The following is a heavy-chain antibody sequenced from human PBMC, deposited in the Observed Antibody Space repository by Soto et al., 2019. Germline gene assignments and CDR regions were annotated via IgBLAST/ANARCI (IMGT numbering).Heavy chain of an antibody. V-gene: IGHV1-18*04. Sequence: ASVKVSCPASGYTFTSYGISWLRQAPGQGLEWMGWISAYNGNTNYAQKLQGRVTMTTDTSTSTAYMELRSLRSDDTAVYYCARDKWCWLGANDYDSSGYCYRVFERWGHGTMVTVSS. CDR2: ISAYNGNT. CDR3: ARDKWCWLGANDYDSSGYCYRVFER. D-gene: IGHD3-22*01. CDR1: GYTFTSYG. J-gene: IGHJ3*02.